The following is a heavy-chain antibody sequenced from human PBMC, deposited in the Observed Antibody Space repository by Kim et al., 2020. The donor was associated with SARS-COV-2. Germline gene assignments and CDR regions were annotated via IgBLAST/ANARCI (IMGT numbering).Heavy chain of an antibody. Sequence: KTVYYADSLRGRFTISRDSAKNSLYLQVNDLRGDDTALYFCARGRSSGWADWGQGALVTVSS. J-gene: IGHJ4*02. CDR2: KTV. D-gene: IGHD6-19*01. V-gene: IGHV3-11*01. CDR3: ARGRSSGWAD.